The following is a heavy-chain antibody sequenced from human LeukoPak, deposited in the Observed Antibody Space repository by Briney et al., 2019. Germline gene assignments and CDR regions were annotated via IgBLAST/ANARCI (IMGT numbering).Heavy chain of an antibody. CDR1: GGSISSYY. D-gene: IGHD3-9*01. J-gene: IGHJ3*02. V-gene: IGHV4-59*01. CDR3: ARVTRTYDILTGYYTPDAFDI. Sequence: SETLSLTCTVSGGSISSYYWSWIRQPPGKGLEWIGYIYYSGSTNYNPSLKSRVTISVDTSKNQFSLKLSSVTATDTAVYYCARVTRTYDILTGYYTPDAFDIWGQGTMVTVSS. CDR2: IYYSGST.